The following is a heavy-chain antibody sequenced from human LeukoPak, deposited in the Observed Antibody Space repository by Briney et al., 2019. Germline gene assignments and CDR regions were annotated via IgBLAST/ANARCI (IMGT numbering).Heavy chain of an antibody. CDR2: ISGSGGST. CDR3: ARFRWGDYYYYGVDV. D-gene: IGHD3-16*01. Sequence: AGGSLRLSCATSGFTFSSYALNWVRHAPGQGLEWVSAISGSGGSTYYADSVKGRFTISRDTSKSIVYLLLNSLRAEDTAIYYCARFRWGDYYYYGVDVWGQGTTVTVSS. V-gene: IGHV3-23*01. CDR1: GFTFSSYA. J-gene: IGHJ6*02.